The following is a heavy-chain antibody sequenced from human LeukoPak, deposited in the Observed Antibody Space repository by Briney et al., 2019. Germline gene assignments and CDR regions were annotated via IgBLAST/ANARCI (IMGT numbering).Heavy chain of an antibody. D-gene: IGHD3-16*01. CDR2: INPNSGGT. Sequence: ASVKVSCKASGYTFTAYYMHWIRQAPGQGLEWMGWINPNSGGTNYAQKFQGRVTITADESTSTAYMELSSLRSEDTAVYYCARDVGGYGDYWGQGTLVTVSS. V-gene: IGHV1-2*02. CDR1: GYTFTAYY. CDR3: ARDVGGYGDY. J-gene: IGHJ4*02.